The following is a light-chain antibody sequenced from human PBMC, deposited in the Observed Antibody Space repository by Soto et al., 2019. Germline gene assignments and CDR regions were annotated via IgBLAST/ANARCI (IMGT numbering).Light chain of an antibody. Sequence: QSALTQPASVSGSPGQSITIFCSGTSSDIGGYNYVSWYQHHPGKAPKLIIYEVSYRPSGVSNRFSGSKSGNTAFLTISGLQAEDEADYWCSSYTTTNTLQLVFGGGTKLTVL. CDR2: EVS. CDR3: SSYTTTNTLQLV. CDR1: SSDIGGYNY. J-gene: IGLJ2*01. V-gene: IGLV2-14*01.